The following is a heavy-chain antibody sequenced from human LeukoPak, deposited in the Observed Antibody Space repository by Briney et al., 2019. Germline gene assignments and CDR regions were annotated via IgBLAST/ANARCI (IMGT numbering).Heavy chain of an antibody. V-gene: IGHV4-30-4*01. J-gene: IGHJ4*02. CDR3: ARGPYGSGSYY. Sequence: PSQTLSLTCTVSGGSISSGDYYWSWIRQPPGKGLEWIGYIYYSGTTYYNPSLKSRVTISVDTSKNQFSLKLTSVAAADTAVYFCARGPYGSGSYYWGQGTLVTVSS. CDR2: IYYSGTT. D-gene: IGHD3-10*01. CDR1: GGSISSGDYY.